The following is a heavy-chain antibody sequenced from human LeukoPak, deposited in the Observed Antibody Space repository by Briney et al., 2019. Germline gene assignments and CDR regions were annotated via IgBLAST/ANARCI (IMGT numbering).Heavy chain of an antibody. D-gene: IGHD2-2*01. V-gene: IGHV1-69*13. Sequence: SVKVSCKASGGTFSSYAISWVRQAPGQGLEWMGGIIPIFGTANYAQKLQGRVTITADASTSTAYMELSSLRSEDTAVYYCAREHPIYCSSTSCYSYFDYWGQETLVTVSS. CDR3: AREHPIYCSSTSCYSYFDY. CDR1: GGTFSSYA. J-gene: IGHJ4*02. CDR2: IIPIFGTA.